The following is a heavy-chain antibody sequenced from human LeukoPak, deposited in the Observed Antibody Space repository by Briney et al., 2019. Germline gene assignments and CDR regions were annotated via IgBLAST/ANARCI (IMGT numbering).Heavy chain of an antibody. CDR1: GFTFSDHQ. Sequence: GGSVRLSCAASGFTFSDHQMDWVRQAPGKGLEWIGRIRNKARSYTPEYAASVKGRFTISRDESKNSAYLQMSSLETEDTAVYYCASSYSNTWPTDRIFDYWGQGTLVTVSS. CDR2: IRNKARSYTP. V-gene: IGHV3-72*01. D-gene: IGHD3-10*01. J-gene: IGHJ4*02. CDR3: ASSYSNTWPTDRIFDY.